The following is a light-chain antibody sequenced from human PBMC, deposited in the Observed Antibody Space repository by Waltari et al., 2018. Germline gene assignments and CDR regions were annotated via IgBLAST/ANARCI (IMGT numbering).Light chain of an antibody. CDR3: QVWHAAIDPGV. CDR1: NIGSYS. J-gene: IGLJ1*01. CDR2: YDS. Sequence: SYVLTQPPSVSVAPGETARITCGGDNIGSYSVHWYQQKPGQAPVLVIRYDSDRPPGIPERFSGSNSANTATLTISRGEAGDEANYYCQVWHAAIDPGVFGTGTEVTV. V-gene: IGLV3-21*04.